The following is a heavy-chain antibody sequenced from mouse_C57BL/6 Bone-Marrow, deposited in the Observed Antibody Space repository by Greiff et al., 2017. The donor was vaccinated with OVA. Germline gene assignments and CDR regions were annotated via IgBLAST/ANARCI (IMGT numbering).Heavy chain of an antibody. V-gene: IGHV1-53*01. D-gene: IGHD2-1*01. CDR3: ARPSYGNYEYFDV. Sequence: VQLQQPGTELVKPGASVKLSCKASGYTFTSYWMHWVKQRPGQCLEWIGNINPSNGGTNYNEKFKSKATLTVDKSSSTAYMQLSSLTSEDSAVYYCARPSYGNYEYFDVWGTGTTVTVSS. CDR1: GYTFTSYW. J-gene: IGHJ1*03. CDR2: INPSNGGT.